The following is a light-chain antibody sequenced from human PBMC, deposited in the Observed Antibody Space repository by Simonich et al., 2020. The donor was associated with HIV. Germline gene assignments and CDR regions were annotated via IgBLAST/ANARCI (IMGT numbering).Light chain of an antibody. CDR3: QQYYDTPYT. CDR2: WAS. CDR1: QSVLYSSNNKNY. Sequence: DIVMTQSPDSLAVSLGERASINCRSGQSVLYSSNNKNYLAWYQQKPGQPPKLLIDWASTREYGVPDRFSGSGSGTDFNLTISSLQAEDVAVYYCQQYYDTPYTFGQGTKLEIK. V-gene: IGKV4-1*01. J-gene: IGKJ2*01.